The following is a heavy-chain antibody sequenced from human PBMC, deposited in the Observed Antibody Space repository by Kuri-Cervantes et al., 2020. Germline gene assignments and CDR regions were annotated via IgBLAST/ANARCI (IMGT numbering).Heavy chain of an antibody. CDR1: GFTLDDYA. J-gene: IGHJ5*02. CDR3: APGGTAGYTYNWFDP. D-gene: IGHD5-12*01. CDR2: ISYDGSNK. V-gene: IGHV3-30-3*01. Sequence: GGSLRLSCAASGFTLDDYAMHWVRQAPGKGLEWVAVISYDGSNKYYADSVKGRFTISRDNSKNTLYLQMNSLRAEDTAVYYCAPGGTAGYTYNWFDPWGQGTLVTVSS.